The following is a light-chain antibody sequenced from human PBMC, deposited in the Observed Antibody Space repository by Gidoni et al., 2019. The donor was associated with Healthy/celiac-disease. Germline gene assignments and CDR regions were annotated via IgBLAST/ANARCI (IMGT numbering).Light chain of an antibody. V-gene: IGKV2-28*01. CDR3: MQALQTPIT. CDR2: LGS. CDR1: QSLLHSNGYDY. J-gene: IGKJ5*01. Sequence: DVVMTQSPLSLPVTPGEPASISCRSSQSLLHSNGYDYLDWYLQKPGQSPQLLIYLGSNRASGAPDRFSGSGSGTDFTLKISRVEAEDVGIYYCMQALQTPITFGQGTRLDIK.